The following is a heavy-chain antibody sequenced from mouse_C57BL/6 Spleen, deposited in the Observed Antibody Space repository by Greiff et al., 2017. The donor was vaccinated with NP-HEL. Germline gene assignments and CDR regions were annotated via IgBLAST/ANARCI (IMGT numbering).Heavy chain of an antibody. CDR3: ARRRLYDYDGDFDY. CDR2: TYPGEGDT. D-gene: IGHD2-4*01. J-gene: IGHJ2*01. V-gene: IGHV1-82*01. CDR1: GYAFSSSW. Sequence: QVHVKQSGPELVKPGASVKISCKASGYAFSSSWMNWVKQRPGKGLEWIRRTYPGEGDTNYNGKCKGKATLTADKSSSTAYMQLSSLTSEDSAVYFCARRRLYDYDGDFDYWGQGTTLTVSS.